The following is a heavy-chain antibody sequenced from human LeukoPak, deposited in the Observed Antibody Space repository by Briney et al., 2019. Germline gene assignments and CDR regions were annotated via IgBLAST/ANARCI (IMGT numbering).Heavy chain of an antibody. CDR3: AGDWN. D-gene: IGHD2-21*02. Sequence: SETLSLICTVSNGKLTNHTWSWVPQPPGKGMEWIGYVYSSGSTIYIPSLKSRVTISIDTSKNQFSLKLISVTAADTAVYYCAGDWNWGQGILVTVSS. J-gene: IGHJ4*02. V-gene: IGHV4-59*11. CDR2: VYSSGST. CDR1: NGKLTNHT.